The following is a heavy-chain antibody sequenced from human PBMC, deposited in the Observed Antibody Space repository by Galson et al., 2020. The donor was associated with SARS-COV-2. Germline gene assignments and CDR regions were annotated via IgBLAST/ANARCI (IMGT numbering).Heavy chain of an antibody. D-gene: IGHD4-17*01. Sequence: ASETLSLTCSVSAGSISRAYYYWTWIRQHPGKGLEWIGSIYYRRSTYYNPSLKSRATISVDTSRNHFSLELTSVTAADTAVYFCARRGEGHGDFIDAFDIWGQGTLVSVSS. V-gene: IGHV4-31*03. J-gene: IGHJ3*02. CDR1: AGSISRAYYY. CDR2: IYYRRST. CDR3: ARRGEGHGDFIDAFDI.